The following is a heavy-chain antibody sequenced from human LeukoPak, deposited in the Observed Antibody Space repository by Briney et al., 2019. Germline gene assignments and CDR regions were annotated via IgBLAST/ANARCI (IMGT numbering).Heavy chain of an antibody. V-gene: IGHV4-34*01. Sequence: PSETLSLTCAVYGGSFSGYYWSWIRQPPGKGPEWIGEINHSGSTNYNPSLKSRVTISVDTSKNQFSLKLSSVTAADTAVYYCARGLIRRTYCSGGSCRLNWFDPWGQGTLVTVSS. J-gene: IGHJ5*02. D-gene: IGHD2-15*01. CDR3: ARGLIRRTYCSGGSCRLNWFDP. CDR1: GGSFSGYY. CDR2: INHSGST.